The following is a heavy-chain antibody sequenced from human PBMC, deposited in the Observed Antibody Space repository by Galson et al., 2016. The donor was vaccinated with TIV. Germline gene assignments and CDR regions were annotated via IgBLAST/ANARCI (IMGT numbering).Heavy chain of an antibody. CDR2: IYPVDSDT. CDR3: ARERDSGYAHYFDC. Sequence: QSGAEVKEPGESPKISCKGSGYRFSNYWIAWVRQMPGKGLEWMGVIYPVDSDTRYSPSFQGQVTISADKSISTAYLQWNSLKASDTAIYYCARERDSGYAHYFDCWGQGTVVTVSS. J-gene: IGHJ4*02. CDR1: GYRFSNYW. D-gene: IGHD6-25*01. V-gene: IGHV5-51*03.